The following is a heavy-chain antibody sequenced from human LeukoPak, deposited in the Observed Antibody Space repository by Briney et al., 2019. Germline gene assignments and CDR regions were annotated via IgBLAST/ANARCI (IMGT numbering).Heavy chain of an antibody. CDR3: AREEWLRSGGMDV. CDR1: GGSITSGDYY. J-gene: IGHJ6*02. D-gene: IGHD5-12*01. V-gene: IGHV4-30-4*01. CDR2: IYYSGST. Sequence: PSETLSLTCTVSGGSITSGDYYWSWIRQPPGKGLEWIGYIYYSGSTYYNPSLKSRLTISVDTSKKQFSLKLRSVTTADTAVYYCAREEWLRSGGMDVWGQGTTVTVSS.